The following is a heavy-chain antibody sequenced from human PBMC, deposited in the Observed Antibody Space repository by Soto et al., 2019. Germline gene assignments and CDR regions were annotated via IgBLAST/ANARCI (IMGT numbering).Heavy chain of an antibody. CDR1: GFTFSNYA. V-gene: IGHV3-23*01. CDR3: AKKYYFGSGSYVFYFDY. J-gene: IGHJ4*02. CDR2: ISGTAGNT. D-gene: IGHD3-10*01. Sequence: EVQLLESGGGSVQPGGSLRLSCAASGFTFSNYAMTWVRQAPGKGLEWVSTISGTAGNTYYADSVKGRFTISSDNSKNTLYLQMTSLSAEDTAVYYCAKKYYFGSGSYVFYFDYWGQGSLATVSS.